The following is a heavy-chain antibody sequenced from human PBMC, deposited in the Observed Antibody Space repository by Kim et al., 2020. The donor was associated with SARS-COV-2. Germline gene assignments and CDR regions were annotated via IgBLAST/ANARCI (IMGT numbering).Heavy chain of an antibody. J-gene: IGHJ4*01. Sequence: SVKGRFTISRDNSKNTLYLQMNSLRAEDTAVYYCAKDRVRYYDSSGYFDYWGHGTLVTVSS. V-gene: IGHV3-23*01. D-gene: IGHD3-22*01. CDR3: AKDRVRYYDSSGYFDY.